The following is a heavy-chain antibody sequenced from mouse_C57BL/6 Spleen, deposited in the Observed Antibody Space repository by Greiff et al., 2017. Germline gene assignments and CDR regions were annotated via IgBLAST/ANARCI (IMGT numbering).Heavy chain of an antibody. V-gene: IGHV5-6*02. J-gene: IGHJ4*01. CDR1: GFTFSSYG. Sequence: DVMLVESGGDLVKPGGSLKLSCAASGFTFSSYGMSWVRQTPDKRLEWVATISSGGSYTYYPDSVKGRFTISRDNAKNTLYLQMSSLKSEDTAMYYCARQGLLGNAMDYWGQGTSVTVSS. D-gene: IGHD2-1*01. CDR2: ISSGGSYT. CDR3: ARQGLLGNAMDY.